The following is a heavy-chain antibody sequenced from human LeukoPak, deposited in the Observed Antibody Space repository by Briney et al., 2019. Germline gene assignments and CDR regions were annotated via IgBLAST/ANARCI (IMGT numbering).Heavy chain of an antibody. CDR3: ARSYSGYDYRFDY. CDR1: GGSFSGYY. D-gene: IGHD5-12*01. J-gene: IGHJ4*02. V-gene: IGHV4-34*01. Sequence: SETLSLTCAVYGGSFSGYYWSWIRQPPGKGLEWIGEINHSGSTNYNPSLKSRVTISVDTSKNQFSLKLSSVTAADTAVYYCARSYSGYDYRFDYWGQGTLVTVSS. CDR2: INHSGST.